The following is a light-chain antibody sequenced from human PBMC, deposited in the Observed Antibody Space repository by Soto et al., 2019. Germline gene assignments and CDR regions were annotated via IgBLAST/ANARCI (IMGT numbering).Light chain of an antibody. V-gene: IGKV3-15*01. J-gene: IGKJ1*01. CDR1: QSVSSN. CDR2: GAS. Sequence: EIVMTQSPATLSVSPGERATLSCRASQSVSSNLAWYQQKPGQAPRLLIYGASTRATGIPARFSSRGSGTEFTLTISSQQSEDFAVYYCQQYNNWPRTFGQGTKVEIK. CDR3: QQYNNWPRT.